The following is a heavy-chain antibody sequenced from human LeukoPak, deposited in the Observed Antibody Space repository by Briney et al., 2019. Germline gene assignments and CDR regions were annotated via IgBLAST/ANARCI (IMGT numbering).Heavy chain of an antibody. J-gene: IGHJ4*02. CDR3: ARVSGRIAARNFDY. Sequence: GASVKVSCKASGGTFSSYAISRVRQAPGQGLEWMGGIIPIFGTANHAQKFQGRVTITADESTSTAYMELSSLRSEDTAVYYCARVSGRIAARNFDYWGQGTLVTVSS. D-gene: IGHD6-6*01. CDR2: IIPIFGTA. V-gene: IGHV1-69*13. CDR1: GGTFSSYA.